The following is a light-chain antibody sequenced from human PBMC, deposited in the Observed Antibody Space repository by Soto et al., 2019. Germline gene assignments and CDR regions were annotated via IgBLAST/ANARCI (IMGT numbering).Light chain of an antibody. Sequence: DIQMTQSPSSLSASVGDRVTITCQASQDISNYLNWYQQKPGKAPKLLICDASNLETGVPSRFSGSGSVTDFTFTISSLQPEDIATYYCQQYDNLPLTFGGGTKVEIK. CDR1: QDISNY. V-gene: IGKV1-33*01. J-gene: IGKJ4*01. CDR3: QQYDNLPLT. CDR2: DAS.